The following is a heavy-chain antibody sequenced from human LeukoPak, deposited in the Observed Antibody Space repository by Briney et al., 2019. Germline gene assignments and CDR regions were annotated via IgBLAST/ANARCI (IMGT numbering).Heavy chain of an antibody. CDR2: ISGSGDNT. CDR3: AKMKGHPLPKYYMDV. CDR1: GFTFSGFA. J-gene: IGHJ6*01. V-gene: IGHV3-23*01. D-gene: IGHD1-26*01. Sequence: PGGCLRLSCAASGFTFSGFAMSWVRRTPGKGLEWVSCISGSGDNTLYADSVKGRFTISRDNSKNTLYLEMNSLRAEDTAIYYCAKMKGHPLPKYYMDVWGQGTTVTVSS.